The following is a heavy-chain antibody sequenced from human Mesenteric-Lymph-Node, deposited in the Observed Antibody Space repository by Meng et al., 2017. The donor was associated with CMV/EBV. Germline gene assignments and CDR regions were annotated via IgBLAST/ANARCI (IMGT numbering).Heavy chain of an antibody. CDR3: ARDSVGVTLPRGY. D-gene: IGHD1-26*01. J-gene: IGHJ4*02. Sequence: ASVKVSCKASGYTFTDYYMHWVRQAPGQGLEWMGWINSNSGGTNYAQKFQGRVTMTRDTSISTAYMELSRLTSDDTALYYCARDSVGVTLPRGYWGQGMLVTVSS. CDR2: INSNSGGT. CDR1: GYTFTDYY. V-gene: IGHV1-2*02.